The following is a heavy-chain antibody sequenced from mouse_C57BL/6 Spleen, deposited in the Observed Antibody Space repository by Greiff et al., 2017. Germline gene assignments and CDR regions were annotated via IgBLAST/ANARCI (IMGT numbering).Heavy chain of an antibody. CDR2: IYPGDGDT. CDR1: GYAFSSSW. CDR3: AIIYYGNPGAY. J-gene: IGHJ3*01. Sequence: QVQLQQSGPELVKPGASVKISCKASGYAFSSSWMNWVKQRPGKGLEWIGRIYPGDGDTNYNGKFKGKPTLTAAKSSSTAYMQLSRLTSEDSAVYFCAIIYYGNPGAYWGQGTLVTVSA. D-gene: IGHD2-1*01. V-gene: IGHV1-82*01.